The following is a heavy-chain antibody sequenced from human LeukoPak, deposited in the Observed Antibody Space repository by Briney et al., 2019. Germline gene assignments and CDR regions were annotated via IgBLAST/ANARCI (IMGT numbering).Heavy chain of an antibody. V-gene: IGHV3-23*01. Sequence: GGSLRLSCAASGFTFSSYAMSWVRRAPGKGLEWVSGISGSGGTTYYADSVKGRFTISRDNSKNTLYLQMNSLRADDTAVYYCAKRDSRGWYVPYYFDCWGQGTLVTVSS. D-gene: IGHD6-19*01. CDR2: ISGSGGTT. CDR3: AKRDSRGWYVPYYFDC. CDR1: GFTFSSYA. J-gene: IGHJ4*02.